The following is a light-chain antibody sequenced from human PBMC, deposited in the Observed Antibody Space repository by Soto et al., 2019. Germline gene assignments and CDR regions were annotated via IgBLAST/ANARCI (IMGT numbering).Light chain of an antibody. Sequence: DIQMTQIPSTLPASVGDTVTIICRASESISSWLAWYQQKPGKAPKLLIYDVSKLRRGVPSRFSGGGSGTEFTLTISSLQAEDFATYYCLQDHDYQWTFGQGAKVDIK. CDR2: DVS. J-gene: IGKJ2*02. CDR1: ESISSW. CDR3: LQDHDYQWT. V-gene: IGKV1-5*02.